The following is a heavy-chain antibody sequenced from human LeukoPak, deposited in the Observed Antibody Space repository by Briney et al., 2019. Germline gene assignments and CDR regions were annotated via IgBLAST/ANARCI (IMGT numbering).Heavy chain of an antibody. V-gene: IGHV5-51*01. J-gene: IGHJ4*02. Sequence: GESLKISCKTSGYRFTSYWIGWVRQMPGKGLEWMGIIYPADSDTRYSPSFQGQVTISADKSIGTAYLQWSSLKASDTAMYYCARLPRFSGVVIVLAFDSWGQGTLVTVSS. CDR1: GYRFTSYW. D-gene: IGHD3-3*01. CDR2: IYPADSDT. CDR3: ARLPRFSGVVIVLAFDS.